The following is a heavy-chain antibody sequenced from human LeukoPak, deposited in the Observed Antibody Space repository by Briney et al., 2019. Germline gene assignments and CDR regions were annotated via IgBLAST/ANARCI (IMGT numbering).Heavy chain of an antibody. CDR2: IYYSGST. CDR1: GGSISCGDYY. Sequence: SETLSLTCTVSGGSISCGDYYWSWIRQPPGKGLEWIGYIYYSGSTYYNPSLKSRVTISVDTSKNQFSLKLSSVTAADTAVYYCARGSFSLGIDSPFDYWGQGTLVTVSS. D-gene: IGHD7-27*01. CDR3: ARGSFSLGIDSPFDY. V-gene: IGHV4-30-4*01. J-gene: IGHJ4*02.